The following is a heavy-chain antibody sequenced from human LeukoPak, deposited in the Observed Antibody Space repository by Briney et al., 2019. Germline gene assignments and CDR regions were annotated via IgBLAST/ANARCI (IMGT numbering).Heavy chain of an antibody. CDR3: ARDNWRWLQWPQLDY. V-gene: IGHV3-30*03. Sequence: GGSLRLSCAASGFTFSSYGMHWVRQAPGKGLEWVAVISYDGSNKYYADSVKGRFTISRDNSKNTLYLQMNSLRAEDTAVYYCARDNWRWLQWPQLDYWGQGTLVTVSS. CDR1: GFTFSSYG. CDR2: ISYDGSNK. D-gene: IGHD5-24*01. J-gene: IGHJ4*02.